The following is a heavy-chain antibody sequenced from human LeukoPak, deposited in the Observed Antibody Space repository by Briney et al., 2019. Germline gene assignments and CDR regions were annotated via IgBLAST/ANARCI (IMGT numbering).Heavy chain of an antibody. CDR2: ISRGSYI. J-gene: IGHJ6*02. Sequence: GGSLRLSCAASGFIFSSYSMNWVRRAPGKGLEWVSSISRGSYIYYADSVKGRFTISRDNAKNSLYLQMNSLRAEDTAVYYCARDGGGSGRNYYYGLDVWGQGTTVTVSS. CDR1: GFIFSSYS. V-gene: IGHV3-21*01. D-gene: IGHD3-10*01. CDR3: ARDGGGSGRNYYYGLDV.